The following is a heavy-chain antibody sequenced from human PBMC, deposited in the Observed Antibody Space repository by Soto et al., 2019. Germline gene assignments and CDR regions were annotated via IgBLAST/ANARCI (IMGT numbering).Heavy chain of an antibody. CDR2: INPNTGGT. D-gene: IGHD3-3*01. Sequence: ASVKVSCKASGYTFIDYYIHWVRQAPGQGLEWMGRINPNTGGTYYAQNFQAWVTMTRDTSLSTAYMELTRLRSDDTAVYYCGRVNVAAPPRVLVVGAKGTTVTVSS. V-gene: IGHV1-2*04. CDR1: GYTFIDYY. J-gene: IGHJ6*04. CDR3: GRVNVAAPPRVLVV.